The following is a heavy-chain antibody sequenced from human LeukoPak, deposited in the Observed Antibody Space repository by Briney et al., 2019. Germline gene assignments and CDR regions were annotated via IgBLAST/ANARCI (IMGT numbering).Heavy chain of an antibody. CDR2: IYYSGST. CDR3: ARHTGWDSSSWYGILDY. CDR1: GGSISSSSYY. Sequence: PSETLSLTCTVSGGSISSSSYYWGWIRQPPGKGLEWIGSIYYSGSTYYNPSLKSRVTISVDTSKNQFSLKLSSVTAADTAVYYCARHTGWDSSSWYGILDYWGQGTLVTVSS. J-gene: IGHJ4*02. V-gene: IGHV4-39*01. D-gene: IGHD6-13*01.